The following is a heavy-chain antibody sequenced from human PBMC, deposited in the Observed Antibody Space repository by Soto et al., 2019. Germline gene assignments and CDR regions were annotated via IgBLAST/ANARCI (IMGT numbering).Heavy chain of an antibody. CDR3: ARDGSGGAWGWFDP. Sequence: QVQLVESGGGVVQPGMSLRLSCAASGYTFIRYGMHWVRQALGKGLEWVAVIWYDGSNKYYADSVKGRFTISRDNSKNTVFRQMDRLRVEDTALYYCARDGSGGAWGWFDPWGQGTLVSVSS. CDR1: GYTFIRYG. D-gene: IGHD3-10*01. V-gene: IGHV3-33*01. J-gene: IGHJ5*02. CDR2: IWYDGSNK.